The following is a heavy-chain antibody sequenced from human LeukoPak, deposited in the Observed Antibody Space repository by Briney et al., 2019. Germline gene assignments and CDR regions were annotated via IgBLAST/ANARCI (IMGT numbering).Heavy chain of an antibody. V-gene: IGHV3-21*04. CDR2: ISSSRSYI. J-gene: IGHJ3*02. CDR1: GFTFSSYS. CDR3: AKDISSWYNAFDI. D-gene: IGHD6-13*01. Sequence: GGSLRLSCAASGFTFSSYSMNWVRQAPGKGLEWVSSISSSRSYIYYADSVKGRFTISRDNSKNTLYLQMNSLRAEDTAVYYCAKDISSWYNAFDIWGQGTMVTVSS.